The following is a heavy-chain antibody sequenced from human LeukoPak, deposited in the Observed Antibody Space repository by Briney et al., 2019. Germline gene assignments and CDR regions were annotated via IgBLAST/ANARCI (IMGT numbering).Heavy chain of an antibody. J-gene: IGHJ4*02. Sequence: PSETLSLTCSVSGGSISSYYWSWIRQPPGKGLEFIGYIAASGTTKHNPSLKSRVTISMDTSKNQFSLELTSVTAADTAVYYCARDLDYYDSSGYYWLFDYWGQGTLVTVSS. CDR1: GGSISSYY. CDR2: IAASGTT. CDR3: ARDLDYYDSSGYYWLFDY. V-gene: IGHV4-4*08. D-gene: IGHD3-22*01.